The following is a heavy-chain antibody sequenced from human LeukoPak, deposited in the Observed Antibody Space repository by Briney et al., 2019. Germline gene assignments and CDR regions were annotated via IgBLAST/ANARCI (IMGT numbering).Heavy chain of an antibody. CDR2: ISYDGSNK. Sequence: GGSLRLSCAASGFTFSSYGMHWVSQAPGKGLEWVAVISYDGSNKYYADSVKGRFTISRDNSKNTLYLQMNSLRAEDTAVYYCAKDSVLTYDSSGYYLDYWGQGTLVTVSS. CDR1: GFTFSSYG. CDR3: AKDSVLTYDSSGYYLDY. V-gene: IGHV3-30*18. D-gene: IGHD3-22*01. J-gene: IGHJ4*02.